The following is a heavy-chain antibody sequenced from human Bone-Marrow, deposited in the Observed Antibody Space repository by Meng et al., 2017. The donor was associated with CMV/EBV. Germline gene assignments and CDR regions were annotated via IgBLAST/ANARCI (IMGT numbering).Heavy chain of an antibody. D-gene: IGHD3-3*01. J-gene: IGHJ4*02. CDR3: ARVSYDFWSGAFDY. V-gene: IGHV4-31*02. CDR2: IYWSGST. CDR1: GGSISSGGYF. Sequence: SGGSISSGGYFGSWVRQHPGKGLEWIVYIYWSGSTYYNPSLKSRITISADTSKNQFSLKLSSVTAADTAVYYCARVSYDFWSGAFDYWGQGTLVTVSS.